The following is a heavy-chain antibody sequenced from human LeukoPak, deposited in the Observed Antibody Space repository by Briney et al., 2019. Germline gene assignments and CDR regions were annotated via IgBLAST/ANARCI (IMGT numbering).Heavy chain of an antibody. Sequence: ASVKVSCKASGYTFTSYGINWVRQATGQGLEWMGWMNPNSGNTGYAQKFQGRVTIIRNTSISTAYMELSSLRSEDTAVYYCARLPQHTYYYYYYMDVWGKGTTVTVSS. V-gene: IGHV1-8*03. CDR1: GYTFTSYG. J-gene: IGHJ6*03. CDR3: ARLPQHTYYYYYYMDV. CDR2: MNPNSGNT.